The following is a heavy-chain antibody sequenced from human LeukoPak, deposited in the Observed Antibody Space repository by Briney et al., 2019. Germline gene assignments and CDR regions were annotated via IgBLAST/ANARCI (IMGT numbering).Heavy chain of an antibody. CDR2: TYYRSKWYN. V-gene: IGHV6-1*01. Sequence: SQTLSLTCAISGDSVSRDSATWNWIRQSPSRGLEWLGRTYYRSKWYNDYAVSMKSRIIINPDTSKNQFSLHLNSVTPEDTAVYYCVQSDDILTGYYYWGQGTLVTVSS. CDR1: GDSVSRDSAT. J-gene: IGHJ4*02. CDR3: VQSDDILTGYYY. D-gene: IGHD3-9*01.